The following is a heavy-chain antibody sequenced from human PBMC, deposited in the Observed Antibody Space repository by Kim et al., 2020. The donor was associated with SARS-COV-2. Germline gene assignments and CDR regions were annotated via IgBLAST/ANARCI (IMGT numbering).Heavy chain of an antibody. CDR1: GYTFTSYV. CDR2: ISAYKGNT. J-gene: IGHJ6*02. V-gene: IGHV1-18*04. Sequence: ASVKVSCKASGYTFTSYVISWVRQAPGQGLEWMGWISAYKGNTNYVQKLQGRVTMTTDTSTSTAYIELRSLRSDDTAVYYCARDYPRRFLDWSFYYYYYGLVVWGQRTTVTVS. D-gene: IGHD3-3*01. CDR3: ARDYPRRFLDWSFYYYYYGLVV.